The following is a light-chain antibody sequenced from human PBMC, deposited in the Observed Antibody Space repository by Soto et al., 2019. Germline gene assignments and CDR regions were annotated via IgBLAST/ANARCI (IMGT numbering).Light chain of an antibody. J-gene: IGKJ2*01. CDR2: GAS. V-gene: IGKV3-20*01. Sequence: EMVLTQSPGTLSLSPGERASLSCRASQSVSSSYLAWYQQKPGQAPRLLIYGASSRATGIPDRFSGSGSGTDFTLTISRLEPEDFAVYYCQQYGKTFGQGTKVDNK. CDR1: QSVSSSY. CDR3: QQYGKT.